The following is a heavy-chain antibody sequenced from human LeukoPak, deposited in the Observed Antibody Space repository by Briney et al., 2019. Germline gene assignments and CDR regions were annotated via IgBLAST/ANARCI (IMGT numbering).Heavy chain of an antibody. Sequence: ASVKVSCKASGYTFTGYYMHWVRQAPGQGLEWMGWINPNSGGTNYAQKFQGRVTMTRDTSISTAYMELSRLRSDDTAVYYCALTTSSIYGSSGYYPRRYFDYWGQGTLVTVSS. CDR2: INPNSGGT. CDR3: ALTTSSIYGSSGYYPRRYFDY. J-gene: IGHJ4*02. V-gene: IGHV1-2*02. D-gene: IGHD3-22*01. CDR1: GYTFTGYY.